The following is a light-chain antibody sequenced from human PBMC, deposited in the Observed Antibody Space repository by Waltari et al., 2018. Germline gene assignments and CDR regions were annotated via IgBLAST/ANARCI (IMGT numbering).Light chain of an antibody. V-gene: IGLV1-51*02. CDR1: SSNIGNNY. CDR2: QNY. J-gene: IGLJ3*02. Sequence: QSVLTQPPSVSAAPGQMVTISCSGSSSNIGNNYVSWYQQLPGTAPKLLIYQNYERPSVIPDRFSGSKSGTSATLAITGLQTGDAADYYCGTWDSSLSAGVFGGGTKLTVL. CDR3: GTWDSSLSAGV.